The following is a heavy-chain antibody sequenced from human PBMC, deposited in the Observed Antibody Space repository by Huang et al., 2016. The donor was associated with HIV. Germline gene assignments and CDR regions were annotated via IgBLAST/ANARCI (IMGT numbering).Heavy chain of an antibody. V-gene: IGHV5-51*03. J-gene: IGHJ3*01. CDR3: AKGRRAFDV. Sequence: EVQLVQSGAEVKKPGESLKISCTGSGYNFSIYWIAWVRQMPGKGLEWMGISYPFDSKSTYSPSVEGHVSISVDKSINTVYLHWSSLKASDTAIYYCAKGRRAFDVWSQGTWVTVSS. CDR2: SYPFDSKS. CDR1: GYNFSIYW.